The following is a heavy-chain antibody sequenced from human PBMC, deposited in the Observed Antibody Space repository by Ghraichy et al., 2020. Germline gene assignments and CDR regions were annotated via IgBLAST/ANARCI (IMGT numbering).Heavy chain of an antibody. CDR1: GFTFSSYW. Sequence: GGSLRLSCAASGFTFSSYWMHWVRQAPGKGLVWVSRINSDGSSTSYADSVKGRFTISRDNAKNTLYLQMNSLRAEDTAVYYCAMIREGITIFGVVTARYGMDVWGQGTTVTVSS. J-gene: IGHJ6*02. V-gene: IGHV3-74*01. D-gene: IGHD3-3*01. CDR2: INSDGSST. CDR3: AMIREGITIFGVVTARYGMDV.